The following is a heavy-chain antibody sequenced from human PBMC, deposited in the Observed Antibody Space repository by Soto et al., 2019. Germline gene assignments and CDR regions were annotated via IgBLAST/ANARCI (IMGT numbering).Heavy chain of an antibody. J-gene: IGHJ3*02. V-gene: IGHV1-2*02. CDR1: GYPVTAYY. Sequence: QLHLVQSGAVVKKPGASVTVSCSASGYPVTAYYMHWVRQAPGRGLEWMGGINPTTGAAKYTQTFQGRVTMTRDTYTSTVFMELSGLTAEDTAVFYGARGGGVGVAGSAAFDMWGQGTLVTVSS. CDR2: INPTTGAA. CDR3: ARGGGVGVAGSAAFDM. D-gene: IGHD3-3*01.